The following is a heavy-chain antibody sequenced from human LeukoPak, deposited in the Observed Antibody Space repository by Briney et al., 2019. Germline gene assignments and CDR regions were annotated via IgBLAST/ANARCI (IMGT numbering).Heavy chain of an antibody. CDR2: FNNNGDP. V-gene: IGHV3-23*01. CDR3: VKDNWGWLLAN. CDR1: GFTLGTSA. J-gene: IGHJ4*02. Sequence: GGSLRLSCVASGFTLGTSAMSWVRQAPGKGLEWVSGFNNNGDPLYAESVKGRFTISRDNAKNTLYLEMRSLRAEDSALYYCVKDNWGWLLANWGQETLVTVSS. D-gene: IGHD5-12*01.